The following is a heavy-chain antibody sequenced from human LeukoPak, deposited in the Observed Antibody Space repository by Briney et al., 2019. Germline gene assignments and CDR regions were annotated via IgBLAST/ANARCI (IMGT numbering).Heavy chain of an antibody. CDR2: IYHSGST. V-gene: IGHV4-38-2*02. Sequence: SETLSLTCTVSGYSINNDYYWGWIRQPPGKGLEWIGSIYHSGSTCYNPSLKSRFTISVDTSKNQLSLKLSSVTAADTAVYYCARVVSGVGYYMDVWGKGTTVTVSS. D-gene: IGHD1-26*01. J-gene: IGHJ6*03. CDR3: ARVVSGVGYYMDV. CDR1: GYSINNDYY.